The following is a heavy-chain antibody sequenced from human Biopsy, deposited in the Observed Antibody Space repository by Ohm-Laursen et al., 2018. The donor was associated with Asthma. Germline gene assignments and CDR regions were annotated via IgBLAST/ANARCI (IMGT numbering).Heavy chain of an antibody. CDR2: IYYSGST. J-gene: IGHJ3*02. CDR3: AMSPTRGPEVWEAFAFDI. Sequence: SETLSLTCTVSGGSISSSSYYWVWIRQPPGKGLEWIGSIYYSGSTYYNPSLKSRVTISVDTSKNQFSLKLSSVTAADTAVYYCAMSPTRGPEVWEAFAFDIWGQGTMVTVSS. D-gene: IGHD3-16*01. CDR1: GGSISSSSYY. V-gene: IGHV4-39*01.